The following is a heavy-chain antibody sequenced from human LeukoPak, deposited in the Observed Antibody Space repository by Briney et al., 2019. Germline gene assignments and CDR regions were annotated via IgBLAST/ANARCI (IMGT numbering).Heavy chain of an antibody. CDR1: GGSISSYY. V-gene: IGHV4-59*05. D-gene: IGHD2-15*01. Sequence: PSETLSLTCTVSGGSISSYYWSWIRQPPGKGLEWIGSIYYSVTTYYSPSLEGRVTISVDTSKNQFSLKLNSVTAADTAVYYCARQAYCSGGSCYSGGTEIDYWGQGTLVTVSS. CDR2: IYYSVTT. J-gene: IGHJ4*02. CDR3: ARQAYCSGGSCYSGGTEIDY.